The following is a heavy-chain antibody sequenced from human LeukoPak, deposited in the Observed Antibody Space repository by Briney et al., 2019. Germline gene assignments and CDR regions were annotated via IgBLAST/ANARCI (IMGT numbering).Heavy chain of an antibody. CDR1: GYTFTSYG. V-gene: IGHV1-2*02. Sequence: GASVKVSCKASGYTFTSYGISWVRQAPGQGLEWMGWINPNSGGTNYAQKFQGRVTMTRDTSISTAYMELSRLRSDDTAVYYCAREGRGYLSLSVYYWGQGTLVTVSS. CDR2: INPNSGGT. CDR3: AREGRGYLSLSVYY. D-gene: IGHD5-18*01. J-gene: IGHJ4*02.